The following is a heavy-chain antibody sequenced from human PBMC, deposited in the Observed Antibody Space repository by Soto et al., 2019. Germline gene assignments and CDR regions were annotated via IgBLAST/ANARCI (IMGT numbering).Heavy chain of an antibody. CDR2: ISAYNGNT. Sequence: GASVKVSCKASGYTFTSYGISWVRQAPGQGLEWMGWISAYNGNTNYAQKLQGRVTMTTDTSTSTAYMELSSLRSEDTAVYYCARAKWFGELLFPYYYGMDVWGQGTTVTVS. J-gene: IGHJ6*02. D-gene: IGHD3-10*01. CDR1: GYTFTSYG. CDR3: ARAKWFGELLFPYYYGMDV. V-gene: IGHV1-18*04.